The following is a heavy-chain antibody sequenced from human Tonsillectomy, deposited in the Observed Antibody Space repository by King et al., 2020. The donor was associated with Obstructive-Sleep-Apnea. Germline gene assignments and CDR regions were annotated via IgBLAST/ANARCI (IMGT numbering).Heavy chain of an antibody. J-gene: IGHJ4*02. V-gene: IGHV4-59*11. CDR1: GGSITSHH. Sequence: VQLQESGPGLVKPSETLSLTCTVSGGSITSHHWSWIRQPPGKGLEWIGYIHYSGGADYSPSLKSRVSMSADTSKNHLALKLTSVTGADTAVYYCAREGGGGVDYWGQGILVTVSS. CDR3: AREGGGGVDY. CDR2: IHYSGGA. D-gene: IGHD3-16*01.